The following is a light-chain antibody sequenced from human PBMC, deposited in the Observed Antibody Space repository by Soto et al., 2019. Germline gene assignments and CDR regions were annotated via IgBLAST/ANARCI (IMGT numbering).Light chain of an antibody. CDR1: SGSVSTTYY. CDR2: STN. Sequence: QTVVTQEPSFSVSRGGTVTLTCGLTSGSVSTTYYPSWYQQTPGQAPRTLIYSTNIRSSGVPDRFSGSILGNKAALTITGAQADDESDYHCMLYMGGGLVVFGGGTKLTVL. CDR3: MLYMGGGLVV. J-gene: IGLJ2*01. V-gene: IGLV8-61*01.